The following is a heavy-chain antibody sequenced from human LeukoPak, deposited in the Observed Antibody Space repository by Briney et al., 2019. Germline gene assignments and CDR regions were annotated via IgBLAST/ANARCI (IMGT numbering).Heavy chain of an antibody. CDR3: ARAYCSGGSCYYYYMDV. CDR1: GGSISSGSYY. V-gene: IGHV4-39*07. Sequence: SETLSLTCTVSGGSISSGSYYWGWIRQPPGKGLEWIGNIYYSGSTYYNPSLKSRFSISVDTSKNQFSLKLSSVTAADTAVYYCARAYCSGGSCYYYYMDVWGKGTTVTISS. J-gene: IGHJ6*03. D-gene: IGHD2-15*01. CDR2: IYYSGST.